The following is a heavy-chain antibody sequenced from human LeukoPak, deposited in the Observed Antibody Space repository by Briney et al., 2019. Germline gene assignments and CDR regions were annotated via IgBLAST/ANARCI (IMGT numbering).Heavy chain of an antibody. CDR1: GYTFTGYY. V-gene: IGHV1-2*02. D-gene: IGHD5-18*01. J-gene: IGHJ4*02. Sequence: ASVKVSCKASGYTFTGYYMHWVRQAPGQGLEWMGWINPNSGGTNYAQKFQGRVTMTRDTSISTAYMELSRLRSDDTAVYYCARAQGYGYGYFDYWGQGTLVTVSS. CDR2: INPNSGGT. CDR3: ARAQGYGYGYFDY.